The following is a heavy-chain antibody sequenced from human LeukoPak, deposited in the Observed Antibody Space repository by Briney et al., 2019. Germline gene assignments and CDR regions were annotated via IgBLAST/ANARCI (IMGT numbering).Heavy chain of an antibody. V-gene: IGHV3-30-3*01. Sequence: GGSLRLSCAASGFTFSSYAMHWVRQAPGKGLEWVAVISYDGSNKYYADSVKGRFTISRDNSKNTLYLQMNSLRAEGTAVYYCARDRVVVKRFRAFDIWGQGTMVTVSS. CDR3: ARDRVVVKRFRAFDI. J-gene: IGHJ3*02. D-gene: IGHD3-22*01. CDR1: GFTFSSYA. CDR2: ISYDGSNK.